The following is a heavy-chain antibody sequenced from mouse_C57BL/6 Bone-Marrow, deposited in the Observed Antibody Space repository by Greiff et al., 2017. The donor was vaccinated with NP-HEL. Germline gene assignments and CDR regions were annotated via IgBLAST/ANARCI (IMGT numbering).Heavy chain of an antibody. D-gene: IGHD4-1*01. Sequence: VKLMESGPELVKPGASVKISCKASGYAFSSSWMNWVKQRPGKGLEWIGRICPGDGDTNYNGKFKGKATLTADKSSSTAYMQLSSLTSEDSAVYFCARENWASDYWGQGTSVTVSS. CDR1: GYAFSSSW. V-gene: IGHV1-82*01. CDR2: ICPGDGDT. CDR3: ARENWASDY. J-gene: IGHJ4*01.